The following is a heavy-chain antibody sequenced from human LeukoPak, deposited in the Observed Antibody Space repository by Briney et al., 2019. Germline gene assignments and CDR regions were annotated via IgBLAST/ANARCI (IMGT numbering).Heavy chain of an antibody. CDR2: INVNNDGT. J-gene: IGHJ4*02. D-gene: IGHD3-16*02. Sequence: ASVQVSCKASRYTFTDYYMYWVRQAPGQGLEWMGWINVNNDGTKYAQQLQGRVAMTTDTSISTAYMALTRLRSDDTAVYYCARLRGGLYHFDYWGQGTLVSVSS. V-gene: IGHV1-2*02. CDR1: RYTFTDYY. CDR3: ARLRGGLYHFDY.